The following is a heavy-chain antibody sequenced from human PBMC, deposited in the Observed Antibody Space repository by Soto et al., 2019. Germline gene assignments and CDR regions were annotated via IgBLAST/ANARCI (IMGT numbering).Heavy chain of an antibody. CDR2: ISVRGANT. CDR3: AKYLGLGVIAGYPHDC. J-gene: IGHJ4*02. CDR1: GFTFNNYA. D-gene: IGHD3-9*01. Sequence: DVQLLDSGGGLVQPGGSLRLSCAASGFTFNNYAMSWVRQAPGKGLEWVSTISVRGANTYYADSVKGRFTISRDDSKNTLYLQMNSLGAEDTAVYYCAKYLGLGVIAGYPHDCWGQGTLVTVSS. V-gene: IGHV3-23*01.